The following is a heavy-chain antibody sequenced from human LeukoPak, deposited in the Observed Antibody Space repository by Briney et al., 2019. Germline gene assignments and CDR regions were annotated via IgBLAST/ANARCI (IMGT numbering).Heavy chain of an antibody. J-gene: IGHJ5*02. CDR1: GFTFSSYA. CDR2: ISYDGSNK. V-gene: IGHV3-30*04. CDR3: ARETWFDP. Sequence: GGSLRLSCAASGFTFSSYAMHWVRQAPGKGLEWVAVISYDGSNKYYADSVKGRFTISRDNSKNTLYLQMNSLRAEDTAVYYCARETWFDPWGQGTLGTVSS.